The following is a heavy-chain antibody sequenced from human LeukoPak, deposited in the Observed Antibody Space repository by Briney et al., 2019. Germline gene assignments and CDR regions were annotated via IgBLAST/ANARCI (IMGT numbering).Heavy chain of an antibody. V-gene: IGHV3-23*01. CDR1: GFMFNTYA. D-gene: IGHD1-26*01. CDR3: AKGSPGGRATPPTFDN. J-gene: IGHJ4*02. Sequence: PGGSLRLSCAASGFMFNTYAMIWVRQAPGKGLEWVSSIVAGGDTTYYADSVKGRFTVSRDNSKNTLYLHMNSLRADDRAVYYCAKGSPGGRATPPTFDNWGQGTLVTVSS. CDR2: IVAGGDTT.